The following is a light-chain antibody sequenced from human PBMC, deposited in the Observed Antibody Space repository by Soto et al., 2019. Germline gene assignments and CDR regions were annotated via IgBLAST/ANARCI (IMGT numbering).Light chain of an antibody. CDR3: QVWDNTTDHYV. Sequence: VLTQPPSVSVAPEKTARLTCGGDNIGSKRVHWYRQKPGQAPVLVIYYDSDRPSGIPERFSGSNSGNTATLTINRVEAGDEADYYCQVWDNTTDHYVFGTGTKLTVL. J-gene: IGLJ1*01. CDR1: NIGSKR. V-gene: IGLV3-21*04. CDR2: YDS.